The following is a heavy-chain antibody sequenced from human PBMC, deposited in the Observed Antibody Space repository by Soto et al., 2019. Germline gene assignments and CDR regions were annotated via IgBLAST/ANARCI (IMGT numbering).Heavy chain of an antibody. CDR1: GGSISSSSYY. D-gene: IGHD5-12*01. Sequence: QLQLQESGPGLVKPSETLSLTCTVSGGSISSSSYYWGWIGQPPGTGLEWIGSINYSGSTYYNPSLKSRVTISVDTSKTQFSLKLSSVTAADTAVYYCARLLRHNYYGMDVWGQGTTVTVSS. CDR3: ARLLRHNYYGMDV. V-gene: IGHV4-39*01. J-gene: IGHJ6*02. CDR2: INYSGST.